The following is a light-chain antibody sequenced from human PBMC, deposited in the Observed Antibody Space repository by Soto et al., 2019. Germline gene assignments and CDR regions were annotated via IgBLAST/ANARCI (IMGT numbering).Light chain of an antibody. CDR1: QSVSSSY. V-gene: IGKV3-20*01. CDR2: GAS. CDR3: QQYGSSPLS. Sequence: EIVLTQSPGTLSLSPGERATLSCRARQSVSSSYLAWYQQKPGEAPRLLSYGASSRATGIPDRFSGSGSGTDFTLTISRLEPEDFAVYYCQQYGSSPLSFGGGTQVEMK. J-gene: IGKJ4*01.